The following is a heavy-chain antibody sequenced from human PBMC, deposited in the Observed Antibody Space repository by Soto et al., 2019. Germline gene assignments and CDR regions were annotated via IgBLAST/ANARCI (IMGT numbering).Heavy chain of an antibody. CDR2: IHYSGSI. Sequence: QEQLQESGPGLVKPSETLSLTCTVSGASISRYYWSWIRQPPGKGLDWIGYIHYSGSINYNPSLKSRVIISIDTSKNQFSLNLSSVTAADTAVYYCARHSQNGPPLWFGELLSWGQGTLVTVSS. J-gene: IGHJ4*02. CDR1: GASISRYY. CDR3: ARHSQNGPPLWFGELLS. V-gene: IGHV4-59*01. D-gene: IGHD3-10*01.